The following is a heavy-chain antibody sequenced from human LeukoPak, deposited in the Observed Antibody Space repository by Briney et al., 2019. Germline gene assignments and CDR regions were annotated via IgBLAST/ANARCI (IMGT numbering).Heavy chain of an antibody. CDR3: AGGASDFDI. D-gene: IGHD1-26*01. V-gene: IGHV3-21*01. CDR2: ISSSGGYI. Sequence: GGSLRLSCAASGFTFSIYSMNWVRQAPGEGLEWVSSISSSGGYIHYADSVKGRFTISRDNAKNSLYLQMNSLRDEDTAVYYCAGGASDFDIWGQGTMVTVSS. CDR1: GFTFSIYS. J-gene: IGHJ3*02.